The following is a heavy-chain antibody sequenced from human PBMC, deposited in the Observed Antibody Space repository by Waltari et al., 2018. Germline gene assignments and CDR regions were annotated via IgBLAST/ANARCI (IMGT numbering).Heavy chain of an antibody. CDR1: GIAVSDTH. CDR2: MYPPGSD. D-gene: IGHD5-18*01. Sequence: EVKLVESGGGLVHPGGSLRLACVASGIAVSDTHISWVRQAPGKGMECVSIMYPPGSDYNADSVEGRFTISRDISKNMVHLQLNRLRLEDSATYYCATARDEHTAMVYFDNWGQGTLVSVSS. CDR3: ATARDEHTAMVYFDN. J-gene: IGHJ4*02. V-gene: IGHV3-66*02.